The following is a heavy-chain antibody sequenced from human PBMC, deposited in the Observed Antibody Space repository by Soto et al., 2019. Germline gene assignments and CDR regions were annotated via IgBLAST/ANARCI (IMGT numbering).Heavy chain of an antibody. V-gene: IGHV4-39*05. CDR2: VFYTGFT. CDR1: GGSISGSYYY. D-gene: IGHD1-20*01. J-gene: IGHJ4*02. Sequence: SETPSLTCAVSGGSISGSYYYWAWLRQSPGKGPEWIGSVFYTGFTSYNPSLESRVSVSVDTSKSQFSLKLSAVTAADTAVYYCATSQKGYNWNYFDHWGQGALVTVSS. CDR3: ATSQKGYNWNYFDH.